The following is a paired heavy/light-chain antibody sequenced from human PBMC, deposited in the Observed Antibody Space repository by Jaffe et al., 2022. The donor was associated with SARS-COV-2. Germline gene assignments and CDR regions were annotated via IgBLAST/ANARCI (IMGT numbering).Light chain of an antibody. V-gene: IGLV2-18*02. CDR3: SSYTTTSTWV. CDR1: SSDVGSYNR. J-gene: IGLJ3*02. CDR2: EVS. Sequence: QSALTQPPSVSGSPGQSVTISCTGTSSDVGSYNRVSWYQQTPGTAPKLMISEVSNRPSGVPDRFSGSKSGNTASLTISGIQAEDEADYYCSSYTTTSTWVFGGGTRLTV.
Heavy chain of an antibody. J-gene: IGHJ4*02. CDR3: VTGGALFMRF. CDR2: TNQDGIER. Sequence: EVQMVQSGGGLVQPGGSLRLSCVGSGFMFSKYYMSWVRQAPNKGLEWVASTNQDGIERNYVDSVKGRFTISRDNAKNSVYLQMNNLRVEDTAVFYCVTGGALFMRFWGQGALVTVSS. V-gene: IGHV3-7*01. CDR1: GFMFSKYY. D-gene: IGHD3-16*01.